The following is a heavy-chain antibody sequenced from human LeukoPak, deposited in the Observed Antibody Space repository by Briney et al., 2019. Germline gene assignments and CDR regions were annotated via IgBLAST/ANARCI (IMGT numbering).Heavy chain of an antibody. V-gene: IGHV5-51*01. D-gene: IGHD6-13*01. CDR2: IYPGDSDT. CDR1: GYSFTSYW. CDR3: ARQKYSSSWYVWFDP. Sequence: GESLKISCKGSGYSFTSYWIGWVRQMPGKGLEWMGIIYPGDSDTRYSPSFQGQVTISADKSISTAYLQWSSLKASDTAMYYCARQKYSSSWYVWFDPWGQGTLVTVSS. J-gene: IGHJ5*02.